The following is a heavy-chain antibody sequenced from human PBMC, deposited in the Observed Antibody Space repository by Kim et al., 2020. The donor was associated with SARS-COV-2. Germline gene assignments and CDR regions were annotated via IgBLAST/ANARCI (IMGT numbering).Heavy chain of an antibody. V-gene: IGHV1-18*01. J-gene: IGHJ6*02. CDR2: ISAYNGNT. CDR1: GYTFTSYG. Sequence: ASVKVSCKASGYTFTSYGISWVRQAPGQGLEWMGWISAYNGNTNYAQKLQGRVTMTTDTSTSTAYMELRSLRSDDTAVYYCARALYPTGDYYGMDVWGQVTTVTVSS. CDR3: ARALYPTGDYYGMDV. D-gene: IGHD2-8*01.